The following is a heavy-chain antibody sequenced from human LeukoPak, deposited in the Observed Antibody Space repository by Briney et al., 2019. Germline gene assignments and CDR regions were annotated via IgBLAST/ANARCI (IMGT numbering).Heavy chain of an antibody. J-gene: IGHJ3*02. CDR2: IASDGSHK. Sequence: PGGSLRLSCAASGFTFSNYFMQWVRQAPGKGREWLADIASDGSHKLYVVCVRGRFTISRDNSKNTLYLQMSSLGPEDTAVYFCARERQDTVIHSGAFDIWGQGTMVTVSS. CDR3: ARERQDTVIHSGAFDI. CDR1: GFTFSNYF. D-gene: IGHD2-21*02. V-gene: IGHV3-30-3*01.